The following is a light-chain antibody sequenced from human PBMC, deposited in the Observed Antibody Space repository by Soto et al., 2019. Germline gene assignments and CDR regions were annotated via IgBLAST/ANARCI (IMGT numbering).Light chain of an antibody. CDR2: GNS. V-gene: IGLV1-40*01. CDR3: QSYESSLSGVV. J-gene: IGLJ2*01. CDR1: RSNIGAGYD. Sequence: QSVLTQPTSVSGAPGQRVTISCTGSRSNIGAGYDVHWYQQLPGTAPKLLIYGNSNRPSGVPDRFSGSKSGTSASLAITGLRAEDEADYYCQSYESSLSGVVFGGGTKVTVI.